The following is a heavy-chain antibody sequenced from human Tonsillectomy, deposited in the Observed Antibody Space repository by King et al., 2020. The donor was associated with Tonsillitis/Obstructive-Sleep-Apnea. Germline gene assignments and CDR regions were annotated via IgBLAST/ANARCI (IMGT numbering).Heavy chain of an antibody. Sequence: QLVQSGAEVKKPGASVKVSCKASGYTFTSYGISWVRQAPGQGLEWMGWISAYNGNTNYAQKLQGRVTMTTDTYTSPAYMELRSLRSDDTAVYYCARPSESPPYWYFDLWGRGTLVTVSS. D-gene: IGHD6-19*01. CDR3: ARPSESPPYWYFDL. CDR1: GYTFTSYG. V-gene: IGHV1-18*01. CDR2: ISAYNGNT. J-gene: IGHJ2*01.